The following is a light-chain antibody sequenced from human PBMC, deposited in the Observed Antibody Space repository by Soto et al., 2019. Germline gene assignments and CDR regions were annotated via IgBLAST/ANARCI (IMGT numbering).Light chain of an antibody. V-gene: IGLV1-40*01. CDR3: QSYDSSLSGVV. J-gene: IGLJ2*01. CDR1: SSNIGAGFD. Sequence: QSVLTQAPSVSGAPGQRVTISCTGSSSNIGAGFDVHWYQQLPGTAPKLLIYGNTNRPSGVPDRFSGSKSGTSASLAITGVPAQDEADYYCQSYDSSLSGVVFGGGTKVTVL. CDR2: GNT.